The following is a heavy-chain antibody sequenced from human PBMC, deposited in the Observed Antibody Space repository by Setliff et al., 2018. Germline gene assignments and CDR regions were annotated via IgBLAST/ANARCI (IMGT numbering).Heavy chain of an antibody. CDR3: AKDIGSYYY. D-gene: IGHD1-26*01. Sequence: LRLSCAASGFTFDDYAMHWVRQVPGKGLEWVSGITGNSDRMAYADSVKGRFTISRDNAKSFLYLQMNSLRPDDTAFYYCAKDIGSYYYWGQGTLVTVSS. CDR1: GFTFDDYA. J-gene: IGHJ4*02. CDR2: ITGNSDRM. V-gene: IGHV3-9*01.